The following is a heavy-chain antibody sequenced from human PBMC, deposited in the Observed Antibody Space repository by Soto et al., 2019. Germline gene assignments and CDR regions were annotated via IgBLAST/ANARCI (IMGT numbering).Heavy chain of an antibody. J-gene: IGHJ6*01. V-gene: IGHV1-69*13. CDR1: RGTFSSYA. CDR2: IIPIFGTA. CDR3: AIVVVITTGYYGMDV. D-gene: IGHD3-22*01. Sequence: ASVKLSCKASRGTFSSYAISWVRQAPGQGVEWMGGIIPIFGTANYAQKFQGRVTITADESTSTAYMELSSLRCEDTAVYYCAIVVVITTGYYGMDVWGQATTVTVFS.